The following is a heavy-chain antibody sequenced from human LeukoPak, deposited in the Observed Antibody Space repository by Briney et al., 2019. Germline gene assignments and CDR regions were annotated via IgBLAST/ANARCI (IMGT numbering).Heavy chain of an antibody. Sequence: GASLKVSCKASGFTFTDHYMHWVRQAPGQGLEWMGWINGKSGVTFYAQQFQDRITVTRDTSISTMCLELNRLTSADTAIYYCARDFDWGPDYWGPGTLVAVSS. D-gene: IGHD3-16*01. V-gene: IGHV1-2*02. CDR2: INGKSGVT. J-gene: IGHJ4*02. CDR1: GFTFTDHY. CDR3: ARDFDWGPDY.